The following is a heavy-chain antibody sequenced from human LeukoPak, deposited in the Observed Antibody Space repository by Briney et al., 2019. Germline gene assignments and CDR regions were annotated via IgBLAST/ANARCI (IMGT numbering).Heavy chain of an antibody. CDR3: AKDPERYYYYGMDV. J-gene: IGHJ6*02. V-gene: IGHV3-9*01. CDR2: ISWNSGSI. CDR1: GFTFDDYA. Sequence: GRSLRLSCAASGFTFDDYAMHWVRQAPGKGLEWVSGISWNSGSIGYADSVKGRFTISRDNAKNSLYLQMNSLGAEDTALYYCAKDPERYYYYGMDVWGQGTTVTVSS. D-gene: IGHD1-1*01.